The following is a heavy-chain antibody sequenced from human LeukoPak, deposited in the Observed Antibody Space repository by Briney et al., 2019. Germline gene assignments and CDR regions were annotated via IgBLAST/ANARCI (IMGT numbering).Heavy chain of an antibody. J-gene: IGHJ4*02. CDR3: AKGGKWDVTPFDY. V-gene: IGHV3-9*01. CDR1: GFKFADYA. D-gene: IGHD1-26*01. CDR2: ISWNSATM. Sequence: GRSLRLSCVASGFKFADYAMHWVRQTPGKGLEWVSGISWNSATMDYADSLRGRFTISRDNSKNTLYLQVNSLRAEDTAVYYCAKGGKWDVTPFDYWGQGTLVTVSS.